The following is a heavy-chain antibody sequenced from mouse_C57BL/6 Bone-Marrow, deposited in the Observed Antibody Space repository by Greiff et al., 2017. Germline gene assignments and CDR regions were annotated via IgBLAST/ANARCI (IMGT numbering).Heavy chain of an antibody. CDR2: IDPSDSYT. Sequence: QVQLKQSGAELAMPGASVKLSCKASGYTFTSYWMHWVKQRPGQGLEWIGEIDPSDSYTNYNQKFKGKSTLTVDKSSSTAYMQLSSLTSEDSAVYYCARGGYWGQGTTLTVSS. J-gene: IGHJ2*01. CDR3: ARGGY. CDR1: GYTFTSYW. V-gene: IGHV1-69*01.